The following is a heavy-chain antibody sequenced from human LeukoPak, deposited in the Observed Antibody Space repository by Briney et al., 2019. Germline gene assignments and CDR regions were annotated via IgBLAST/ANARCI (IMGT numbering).Heavy chain of an antibody. CDR2: IRYDGSNK. J-gene: IGHJ4*02. V-gene: IGHV3-30*02. CDR1: GFTFTSYA. Sequence: PGGSLRLSCVVSGFTFTSYAMSWVRQAPGKGLEWVAFIRYDGSNKYYADSVKGRFTISRDNSKNTLYLQMNSLRAEDTAVYYCAKDESDYGDYWGQGTLVTVSS. CDR3: AKDESDYGDY.